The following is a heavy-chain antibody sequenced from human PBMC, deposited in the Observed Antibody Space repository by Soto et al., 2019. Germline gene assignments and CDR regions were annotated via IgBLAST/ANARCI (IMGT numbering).Heavy chain of an antibody. CDR3: ARKTYYYESSGYYSQGAFDI. CDR1: GYSFTSYW. CDR2: IYPGDSDT. V-gene: IGHV5-51*01. Sequence: GESLKISCKGSGYSFTSYWIGWVRQMPGKGLEWMGIIYPGDSDTRYSPSFQGQVTISADKSISTAYLQWSSLKASDTAMYYCARKTYYYESSGYYSQGAFDIWGQGTMVTVSS. D-gene: IGHD3-22*01. J-gene: IGHJ3*02.